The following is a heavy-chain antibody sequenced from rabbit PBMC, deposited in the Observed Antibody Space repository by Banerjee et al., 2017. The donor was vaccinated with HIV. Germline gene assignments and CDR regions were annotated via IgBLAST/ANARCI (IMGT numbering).Heavy chain of an antibody. CDR1: GFSFSSSYY. CDR2: IYAGSSGST. Sequence: QSLEESGGDLVKPGASLTLTCTASGFSFSSSYYMCWVRQAPGKGLEWIACIYAGSSGSTYYASWAKGRFTISKTSSTTVTLQMTSLTAADTATYFCAKWASAYELWGPGTLVTVS. D-gene: IGHD6-1*01. CDR3: AKWASAYEL. V-gene: IGHV1S40*01. J-gene: IGHJ4*01.